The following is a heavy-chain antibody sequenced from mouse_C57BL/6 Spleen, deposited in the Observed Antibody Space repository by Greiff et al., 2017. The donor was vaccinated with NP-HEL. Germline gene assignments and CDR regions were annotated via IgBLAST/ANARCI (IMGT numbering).Heavy chain of an antibody. CDR3: TRGRDYSNQEAMDY. J-gene: IGHJ4*01. V-gene: IGHV5-9-1*02. D-gene: IGHD2-5*01. CDR2: ISSGGDYI. CDR1: GFTFSSYA. Sequence: EVQVVESGAGLVKPGGSLKLSCAASGFTFSSYAMSWVRQTPEKRLEWVAYISSGGDYIYYADTVKGRFTISRDNARNTLYLQMSSLKSEDTAMYYCTRGRDYSNQEAMDYWGQGTSVTVSS.